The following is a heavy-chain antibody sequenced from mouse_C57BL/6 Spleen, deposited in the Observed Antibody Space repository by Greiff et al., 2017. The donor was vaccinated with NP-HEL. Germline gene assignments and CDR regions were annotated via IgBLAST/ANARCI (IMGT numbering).Heavy chain of an antibody. CDR1: GYTFTDYE. CDR3: TRGDTTVVATRYFDY. D-gene: IGHD1-1*01. Sequence: VQLQQSGAELVRPGASVTLSCKASGYTFTDYEMHWVKQTPVHGLEWIGAIDPETGGTAYNQKFKGKAILTADKSSSTAYMELRSLTSEDSAVYYCTRGDTTVVATRYFDYWGQGTTLTVSS. CDR2: IDPETGGT. V-gene: IGHV1-15*01. J-gene: IGHJ2*01.